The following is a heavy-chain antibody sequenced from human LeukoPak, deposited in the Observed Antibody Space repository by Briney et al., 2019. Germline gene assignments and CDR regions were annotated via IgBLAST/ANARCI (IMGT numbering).Heavy chain of an antibody. J-gene: IGHJ4*02. V-gene: IGHV3-7*01. CDR2: IKEDGGRK. CDR3: SRDSVASGSLDY. D-gene: IGHD3-10*01. CDR1: GFTFSSYW. Sequence: PGGSLRLSCAASGFTFSSYWMHWVRQPPGKGLEWVANIKEDGGRKHYVDSVGGRFTISRDNTKNSLYLQMNRLRAEDTAVYYCSRDSVASGSLDYWGQGALVSVSS.